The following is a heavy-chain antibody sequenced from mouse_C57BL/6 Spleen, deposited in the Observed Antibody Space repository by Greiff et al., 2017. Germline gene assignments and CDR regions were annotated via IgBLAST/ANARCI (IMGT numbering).Heavy chain of an antibody. J-gene: IGHJ4*01. CDR2: IYPGNGDP. V-gene: IGHV1-12*01. CDR3: ARSWLYYCSSNSMDY. Sequence: SGAELVRPGASVKMSCKASGYTFTSYNMNWVKQTPRQGLEWIGAIYPGNGDPSYNQKFKGKATLTVDKSSSTAYMQLSSLSSEDSAVYFCARSWLYYCSSNSMDYSGQGTSVTVSS. D-gene: IGHD1-1*01. CDR1: GYTFTSYN.